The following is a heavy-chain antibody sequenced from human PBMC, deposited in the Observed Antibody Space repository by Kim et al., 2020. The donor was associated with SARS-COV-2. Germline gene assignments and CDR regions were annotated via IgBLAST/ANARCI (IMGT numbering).Heavy chain of an antibody. Sequence: SETLSLTCTVSGGSISSGGYYWSWIRQHPGKGLEWIGYIYYSGSTYYNPSLKSRVTISVDTSKNQFSLKLSSVTAADTAVYYCARKKYYYDSSDRWSFDYWGQGTLVTVSS. J-gene: IGHJ4*02. CDR3: ARKKYYYDSSDRWSFDY. V-gene: IGHV4-31*03. D-gene: IGHD3-22*01. CDR1: GGSISSGGYY. CDR2: IYYSGST.